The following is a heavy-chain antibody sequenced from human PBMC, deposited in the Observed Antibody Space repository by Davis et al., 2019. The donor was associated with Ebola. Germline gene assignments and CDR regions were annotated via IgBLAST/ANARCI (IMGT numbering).Heavy chain of an antibody. Sequence: AASVKVSCKASGYTFTSYYMHWVRQAPGQGLEWMGIIKPSDGNTNYAQKFQGRVTMTRDTSTTTVYMELSSLRSEDTAVYYCARDDTGYSSNLGRFRDHPFDLWGQGTMVTVSS. D-gene: IGHD4-11*01. CDR1: GYTFTSYY. V-gene: IGHV1-46*01. CDR3: ARDDTGYSSNLGRFRDHPFDL. J-gene: IGHJ3*01. CDR2: IKPSDGNT.